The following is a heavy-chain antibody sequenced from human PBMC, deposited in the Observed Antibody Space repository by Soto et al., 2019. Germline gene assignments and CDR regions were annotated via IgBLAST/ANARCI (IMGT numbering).Heavy chain of an antibody. D-gene: IGHD2-2*01. Sequence: SETLSLTCTVSGGSISSSSYYWGWIRQPPGKGLEWIGSIYYSGSTYYNPSLKSRVTISVDTSKNQFSLKLSSVTAADTAVYYCASLYCSSTSCYAPRGFDPWGQGTLVTVSS. CDR3: ASLYCSSTSCYAPRGFDP. J-gene: IGHJ5*02. CDR2: IYYSGST. CDR1: GGSISSSSYY. V-gene: IGHV4-39*01.